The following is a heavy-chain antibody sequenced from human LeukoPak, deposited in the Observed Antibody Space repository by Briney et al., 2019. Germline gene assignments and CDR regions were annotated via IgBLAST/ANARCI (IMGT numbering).Heavy chain of an antibody. D-gene: IGHD3-10*01. J-gene: IGHJ4*02. V-gene: IGHV3-23*01. Sequence: GGSLRLSCAASGVTFSKYVMRWVRQAPGKGLEWVSAISTGGGSTYYAASVKGRFTISRDNSKNTLYLQMNSLRAEDTAVYYCAKDARAYGSGPLDYWGQGTLVTVSS. CDR2: ISTGGGST. CDR3: AKDARAYGSGPLDY. CDR1: GVTFSKYV.